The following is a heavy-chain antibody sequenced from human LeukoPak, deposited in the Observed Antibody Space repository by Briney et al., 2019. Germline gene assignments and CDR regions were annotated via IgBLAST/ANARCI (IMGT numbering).Heavy chain of an antibody. V-gene: IGHV3-23*01. D-gene: IGHD5-18*01. CDR1: GLTFNNYA. Sequence: PGGSLRLSCAVSGLTFNNYAMSWVRQAPGKGLEWVSAISKSGDHTYYAASAKGRFTIYRDNSKNTQYLQMNSLRAEDTAVYYCARVSRHSYGYYFDYWGQGTLVTVSS. CDR3: ARVSRHSYGYYFDY. J-gene: IGHJ4*02. CDR2: ISKSGDHT.